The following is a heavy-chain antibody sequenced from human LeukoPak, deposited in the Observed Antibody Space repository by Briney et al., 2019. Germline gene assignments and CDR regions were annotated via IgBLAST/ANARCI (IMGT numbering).Heavy chain of an antibody. CDR3: AKGSYYDSSGSFYFDY. J-gene: IGHJ4*02. CDR2: ISGSGGST. V-gene: IGHV3-23*01. CDR1: EFTFSSYA. D-gene: IGHD3-22*01. Sequence: GGSLRLSCAASEFTFSSYAMSWVRQAPGKGLEWVSVISGSGGSTYYADSVKGRFTISRDNSKNTLYVQVNSLGTEDTAAYYCAKGSYYDSSGSFYFDYWGQGTLVTVSS.